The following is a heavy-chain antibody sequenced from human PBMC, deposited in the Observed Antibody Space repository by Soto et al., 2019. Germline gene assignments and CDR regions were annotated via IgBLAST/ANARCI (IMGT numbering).Heavy chain of an antibody. CDR3: ASLGSPRYNEYYYGMDV. Sequence: EVQLVESGGGLVKPGGSLTLSCSVSGFTFRTYSMNWVRQAPGKGLEWVSYISSTSGYIYYADSVKGRFTISRDNAKNAVYLQMASLRAEDTAVYYCASLGSPRYNEYYYGMDVWGQGTTVTVSS. CDR1: GFTFRTYS. J-gene: IGHJ6*02. CDR2: ISSTSGYI. D-gene: IGHD1-20*01. V-gene: IGHV3-21*02.